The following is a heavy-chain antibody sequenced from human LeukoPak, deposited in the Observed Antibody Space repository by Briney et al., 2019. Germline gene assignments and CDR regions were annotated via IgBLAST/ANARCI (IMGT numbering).Heavy chain of an antibody. D-gene: IGHD6-19*01. J-gene: IGHJ4*02. CDR1: GFSFSSYA. CDR3: AKDSRVWSVGTPGFDH. V-gene: IGHV3-23*01. Sequence: GGSLRLSCAASGFSFSSYAMSWVRQAPGKGLEWVSAIRGSGSRAYSADSVKGRFTISRDNSKNTLYLQMNSLRAEDTAVYHCAKDSRVWSVGTPGFDHWGQGPLIPVSS. CDR2: IRGSGSRA.